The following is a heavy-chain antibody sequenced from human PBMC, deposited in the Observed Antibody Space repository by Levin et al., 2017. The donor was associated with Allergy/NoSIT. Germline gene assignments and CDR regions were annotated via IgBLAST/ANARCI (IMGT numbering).Heavy chain of an antibody. CDR2: IYYSGTT. J-gene: IGHJ4*02. CDR3: AREDGSTFDF. D-gene: IGHD2-2*03. CDR1: GGSISGGGYH. V-gene: IGHV4-31*03. Sequence: SETLSLTCTVSGGSISGGGYHWTWIRQHPEKGLEWIGYIYYSGTTFYNPSLKSRLMISVDTSKNQFSLNVSSVTAADTAVYYCAREDGSTFDFWGQGALVTVAS.